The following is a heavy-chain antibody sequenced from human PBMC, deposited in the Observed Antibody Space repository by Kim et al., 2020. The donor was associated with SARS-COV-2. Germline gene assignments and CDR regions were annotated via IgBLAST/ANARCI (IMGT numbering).Heavy chain of an antibody. D-gene: IGHD1-20*01. J-gene: IGHJ6*02. CDR2: ISSSSSYT. CDR1: GFTFSDYY. Sequence: GGSLRLSCAASGFTFSDYYMSWIRQAPGKGLEWVSYISSSSSYTNYADSVKGRFTISRDNAKNSLYLQMNSLRAEDTAVYYCARDQGEPPRYNWNDRDYYYYYGMDVWGQGTTVTVSS. V-gene: IGHV3-11*06. CDR3: ARDQGEPPRYNWNDRDYYYYYGMDV.